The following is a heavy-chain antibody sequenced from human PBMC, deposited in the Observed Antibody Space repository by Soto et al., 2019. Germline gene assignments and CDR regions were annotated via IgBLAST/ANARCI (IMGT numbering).Heavy chain of an antibody. D-gene: IGHD3-3*01. CDR1: GYTFTSYD. CDR2: MNPNSGNT. V-gene: IGHV1-8*01. J-gene: IGHJ6*02. CDR3: ARKGYYDFWSGSYYYYGMAV. Sequence: ASVKVSCKASGYTFTSYDINWVRQATGQGLEWMGWMNPNSGNTGYAQKFQGRVTMTRNTSISTAYMELSSLRSEDTAVYYCARKGYYDFWSGSYYYYGMAVWGQGTTVTVSS.